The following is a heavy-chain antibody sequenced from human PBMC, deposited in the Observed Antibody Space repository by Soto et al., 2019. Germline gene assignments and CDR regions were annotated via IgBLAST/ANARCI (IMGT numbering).Heavy chain of an antibody. CDR3: ARDGGTVATIIGDAFDI. D-gene: IGHD5-12*01. CDR2: TYYRSKWYN. J-gene: IGHJ3*02. V-gene: IGHV6-1*01. Sequence: SQTLSLTCAISGDSVSSNCAAWNWIRQSPSRGLEWLGRTYYRSKWYNDYAVSVKSRITINPDTSKNQFSLQLNSVTPEDTAVYYCARDGGTVATIIGDAFDIWGQGTMVTVSS. CDR1: GDSVSSNCAA.